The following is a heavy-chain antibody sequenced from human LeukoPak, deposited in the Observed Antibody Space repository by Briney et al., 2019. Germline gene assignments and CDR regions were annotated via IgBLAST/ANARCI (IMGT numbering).Heavy chain of an antibody. V-gene: IGHV3-48*03. D-gene: IGHD6-19*01. CDR3: ALLAVASDFDY. CDR1: GFPFSVYG. Sequence: PGGSLRLSCAVSGFPFSVYGINWVRQAPGKGLEWVSNIGSSGTTRYYADSVKGRFSISRDNAENSLYLQMNSLRVEDTGIYYCALLAVASDFDYWGQGALVTVSS. CDR2: IGSSGTTR. J-gene: IGHJ4*02.